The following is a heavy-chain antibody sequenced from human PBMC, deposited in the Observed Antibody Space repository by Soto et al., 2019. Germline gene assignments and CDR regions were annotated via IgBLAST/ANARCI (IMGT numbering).Heavy chain of an antibody. J-gene: IGHJ5*02. Sequence: QLQLRESGPGLVKPSETLSLTCTVSGGSISSSNYYWAWIRQSLGKGLEWIGSVYYNGFTYYNPSLKSRVTISVDTSKNQFSLKLTSVTAADTAVYYCARMGDFWSGPGELDPWGQGTLVTVSS. V-gene: IGHV4-39*01. CDR1: GGSISSSNYY. CDR3: ARMGDFWSGPGELDP. D-gene: IGHD3-3*01. CDR2: VYYNGFT.